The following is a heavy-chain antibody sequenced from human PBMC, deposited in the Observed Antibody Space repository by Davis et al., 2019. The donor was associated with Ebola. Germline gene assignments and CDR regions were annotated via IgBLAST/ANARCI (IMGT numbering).Heavy chain of an antibody. Sequence: PGGSLRLSCAASGFTFSSYWMSWVRQAPGKGLEWVGLIKHKINGETTEYAAPVNGRYTISRDDSTNTLYLQMDSLKAEDTAVYYCTKVALVVSSGYYFDYWGQGALVTVSS. CDR1: GFTFSSYW. J-gene: IGHJ4*02. V-gene: IGHV3-15*01. D-gene: IGHD3-22*01. CDR3: TKVALVVSSGYYFDY. CDR2: IKHKINGETT.